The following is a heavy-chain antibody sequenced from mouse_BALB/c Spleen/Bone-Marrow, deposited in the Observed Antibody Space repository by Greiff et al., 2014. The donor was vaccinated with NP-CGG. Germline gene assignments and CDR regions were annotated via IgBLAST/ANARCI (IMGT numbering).Heavy chain of an antibody. CDR3: ARSYYDYDRAWFAY. V-gene: IGHV1-4*01. J-gene: IGHJ3*01. CDR2: INPSSGYT. Sequence: QVQLQQPGAELARPGASVKMSCKASGYTFTSYTMHWVKQRPGQGLEWIGYINPSSGYTNYNQKFKDKATLTADKSSSTAYMQLSSPTSEDSVVYYCARSYYDYDRAWFAYWGQGTLVTVSA. CDR1: GYTFTSYT. D-gene: IGHD2-4*01.